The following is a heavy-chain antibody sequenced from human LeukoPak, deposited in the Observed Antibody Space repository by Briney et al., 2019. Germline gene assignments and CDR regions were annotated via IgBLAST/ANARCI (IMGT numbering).Heavy chain of an antibody. CDR2: IVVDGGNT. V-gene: IGHV1-58*01. J-gene: IGHJ6*02. CDR1: GFTFTTFA. Sequence: GASVTVSCKASGFTFTTFAVQWVRQARGQRLEWIGWIVVDGGNTHYAQKFQERVDIITDRSTNTVSMELRSLRSDDTAVYYCSAGATTYCGEDCYPSFFFYHGIDVWGQGTTVTVSS. D-gene: IGHD2-21*02. CDR3: SAGATTYCGEDCYPSFFFYHGIDV.